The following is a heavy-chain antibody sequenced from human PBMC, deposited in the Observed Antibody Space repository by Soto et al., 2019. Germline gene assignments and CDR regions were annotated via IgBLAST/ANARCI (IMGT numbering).Heavy chain of an antibody. J-gene: IGHJ5*02. CDR3: ARHRPRWTIGIAAAGTRWFDP. D-gene: IGHD6-13*01. CDR1: GGSISSSSYY. V-gene: IGHV4-39*01. Sequence: QLQLQESGPGLVKPSETLSLTCTVSGGSISSSSYYWGWIRQPPGKGLEWIGSIYYSGSTYYNPSLKSRVTISVDTSKNQFSLKLSSVTAADTAVYYCARHRPRWTIGIAAAGTRWFDPWGQGTLVTVSS. CDR2: IYYSGST.